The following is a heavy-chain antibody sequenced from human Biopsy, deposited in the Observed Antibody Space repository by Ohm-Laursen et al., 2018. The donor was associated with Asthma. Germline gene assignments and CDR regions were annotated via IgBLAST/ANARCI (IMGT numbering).Heavy chain of an antibody. CDR1: GFVFRSHA. CDR2: VSYDGGVA. D-gene: IGHD3-3*01. CDR3: AKRRGYSDLTDFDH. J-gene: IGHJ4*02. Sequence: SLRLSCSAAGFVFRSHAMHWVRQAPGKGLEWVAVVSYDGGVAHYADSMKGRFTISRDNAKSTLYLQMNRLRTDDTAVYYCAKRRGYSDLTDFDHWGQGTLVTVSS. V-gene: IGHV3-30*18.